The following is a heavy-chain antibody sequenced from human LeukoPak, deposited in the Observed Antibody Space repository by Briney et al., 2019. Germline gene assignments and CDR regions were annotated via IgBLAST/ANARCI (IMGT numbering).Heavy chain of an antibody. Sequence: NTSETLSLTCTVSGGSVSSGSYYWSWIRQPPGKGLEWIGHIYYSGSTNYNPSLKSRVTISVDTSKNQFFLKLSSVTAADTALYYCARGPRGGPFDYWGQGTLVTVSS. V-gene: IGHV4-61*01. CDR2: IYYSGST. CDR1: GGSVSSGSYY. D-gene: IGHD3-16*01. CDR3: ARGPRGGPFDY. J-gene: IGHJ4*02.